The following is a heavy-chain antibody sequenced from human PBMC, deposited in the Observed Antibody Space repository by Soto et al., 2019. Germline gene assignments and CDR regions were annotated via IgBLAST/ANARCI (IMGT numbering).Heavy chain of an antibody. CDR1: GFTFSNAW. J-gene: IGHJ4*02. V-gene: IGHV3-15*07. CDR3: TTYTVPSDY. CDR2: IKSKTDGWTT. D-gene: IGHD4-4*01. Sequence: EVQLVESGGGLVKPGGSLRLSCAASGFTFSNAWMNWVRQAPGKGLEWVGRIKSKTDGWTTDYAAPVKGRFTISRDNSKNTLYLQMNSLKTEDTAVYYCTTYTVPSDYWGQGTLVTVSS.